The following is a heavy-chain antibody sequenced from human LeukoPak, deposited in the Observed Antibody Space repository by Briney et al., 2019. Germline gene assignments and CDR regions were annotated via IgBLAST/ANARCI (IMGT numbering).Heavy chain of an antibody. Sequence: GGSLRLSCAASGLTFSSYAMHWVRQAPGKGLEWVAVISYDGTNKYYADSVKGRFTISRDNYKNTLYLKMNNLRAEDTAVYYCAKDGVPSRWFGRNYFDYWGQGTLVTVSS. CDR1: GLTFSSYA. V-gene: IGHV3-30*04. CDR2: ISYDGTNK. CDR3: AKDGVPSRWFGRNYFDY. J-gene: IGHJ4*02. D-gene: IGHD3-10*01.